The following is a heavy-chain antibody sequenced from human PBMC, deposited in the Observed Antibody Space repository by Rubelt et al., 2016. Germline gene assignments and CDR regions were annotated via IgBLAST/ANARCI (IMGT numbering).Heavy chain of an antibody. CDR2: IHYSGDT. Sequence: QVQLQESGPGLVKPSETLSLTCTVSGGSISSYYWTWIRRPPGKGLEWIGYIHYSGDTKHSSSLRSRVTLSVDTSKTQVSLKLSSVATADTAVYYCAGFCGGGSCPDHWGQGTLVTVSS. D-gene: IGHD2-15*01. J-gene: IGHJ4*02. CDR1: GGSISSYY. CDR3: AGFCGGGSCPDH. V-gene: IGHV4-59*03.